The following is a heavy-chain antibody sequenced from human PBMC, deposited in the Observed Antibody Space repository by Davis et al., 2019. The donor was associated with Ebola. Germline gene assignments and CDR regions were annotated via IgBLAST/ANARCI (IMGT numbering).Heavy chain of an antibody. CDR2: IYYTGNA. CDR1: GVPISRHY. D-gene: IGHD3-10*01. Sequence: PSEPLSLPCTVSGVPISRHYWSWIRQPPGKRLEWFGSIYYTGNAYYNPSLASLATISVDTSKNKLSLKLTSVTAADTAMYYCSERGSSVWGQGTLVTVSS. J-gene: IGHJ4*02. V-gene: IGHV4-59*03. CDR3: SERGSSV.